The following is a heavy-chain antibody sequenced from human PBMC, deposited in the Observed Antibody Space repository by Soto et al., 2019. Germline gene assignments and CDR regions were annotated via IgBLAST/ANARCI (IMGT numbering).Heavy chain of an antibody. CDR2: IYYSGST. CDR3: ARQIYDFVWGTYRPFYFDY. Sequence: TLSLTCTVSGGSISNSNNYLVWIRQPPGKGLEWIGSIYYSGSTYYNPSLKSRVTISVDTSKNQFSLNLRSVTAADTAVYYCARQIYDFVWGTYRPFYFDYWGQGTLVTVSS. V-gene: IGHV4-39*01. J-gene: IGHJ4*02. CDR1: GGSISNSNNY. D-gene: IGHD3-16*02.